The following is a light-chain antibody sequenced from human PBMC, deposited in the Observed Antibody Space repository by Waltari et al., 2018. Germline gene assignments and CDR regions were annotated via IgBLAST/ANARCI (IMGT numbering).Light chain of an antibody. V-gene: IGLV2-14*03. CDR3: NSYTSSNTLV. CDR2: DVS. Sequence: QSALTQPASVSGSPGQSITISSTGTSRDIGSFNYFSCYQQHPGKAPKLMIYDVSNRPSGVSSRFSGSKSGNTASLTISGLQTEDEADYYCNSYTSSNTLVFGGGTKLTVL. CDR1: SRDIGSFNY. J-gene: IGLJ2*01.